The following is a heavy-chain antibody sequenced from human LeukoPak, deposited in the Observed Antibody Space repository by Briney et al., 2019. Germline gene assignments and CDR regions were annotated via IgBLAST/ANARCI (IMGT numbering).Heavy chain of an antibody. CDR2: MNPNSGNT. D-gene: IGHD2-2*01. V-gene: IGHV1-8*01. J-gene: IGHJ3*02. CDR1: GYTFTSYD. CDR3: ARVDQLDAFDI. Sequence: ASVKVSCKASGYTFTSYDINWVRQATGQGLEWMGWMNPNSGNTGYAQKFQGRVTMTRDTSISTAYMELSRLRSDDTAVYYCARVDQLDAFDIWGQGTMVTVSS.